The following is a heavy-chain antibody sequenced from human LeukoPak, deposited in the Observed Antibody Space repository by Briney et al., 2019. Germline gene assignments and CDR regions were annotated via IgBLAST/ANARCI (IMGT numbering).Heavy chain of an antibody. D-gene: IGHD2-2*01. Sequence: PGGSLRLSCAASGFTFSSYGMHWVRQAPGKGLEWVAVISCDGSNKYYADSVKGRFTISRDNSKKTLYLQINSLRAEDTAVYYCAKGGRYCSSTSCYYHFPRGYFDYWGQGTLVTVSS. CDR1: GFTFSSYG. CDR2: ISCDGSNK. V-gene: IGHV3-30*18. J-gene: IGHJ4*02. CDR3: AKGGRYCSSTSCYYHFPRGYFDY.